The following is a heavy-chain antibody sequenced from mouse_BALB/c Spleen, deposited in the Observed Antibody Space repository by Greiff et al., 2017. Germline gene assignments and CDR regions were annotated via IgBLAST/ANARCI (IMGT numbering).Heavy chain of an antibody. J-gene: IGHJ2*01. CDR1: GYTFTSYV. CDR2: INPYNDGT. CDR3: ARGITTVVDYFDY. Sequence: EVQLQESGPELVKPGASVKMSCKASGYTFTSYVMHWVKQKPGQGLEWIGYINPYNDGTKYNEKFKGKATLTSDKSSSTAYMELSSLTSEDSAVYYCARGITTVVDYFDYWGQGTTLTVSS. D-gene: IGHD1-1*01. V-gene: IGHV1-14*01.